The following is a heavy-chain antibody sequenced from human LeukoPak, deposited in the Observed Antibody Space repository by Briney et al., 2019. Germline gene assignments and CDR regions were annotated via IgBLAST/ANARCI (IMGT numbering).Heavy chain of an antibody. Sequence: SETLSLTCAVYGGSFSGYYWSWIRQPPGKGLEWIGEINHSGSTNYNPSLKSRVTISVDTSKNQFSLKLSSVTAADTAVYYCARGRSTSFSFDYWGQGTLVTVSS. CDR1: GGSFSGYY. J-gene: IGHJ4*02. V-gene: IGHV4-34*01. CDR2: INHSGST. CDR3: ARGRSTSFSFDY. D-gene: IGHD2-2*01.